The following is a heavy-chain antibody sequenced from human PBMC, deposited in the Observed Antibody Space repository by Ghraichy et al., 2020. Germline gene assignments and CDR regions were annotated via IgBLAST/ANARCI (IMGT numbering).Heavy chain of an antibody. CDR1: GYTLTELS. V-gene: IGHV1-24*01. D-gene: IGHD3-22*01. CDR3: ATIKWGSSGYYLYFDY. Sequence: ASVKVSCKVSGYTLTELSMHWVRQAPGKGLEWMGGFDPEDGETIYAQKFQGRVTMTEDTSTDTAYMELSSLRSEDTAVYYCATIKWGSSGYYLYFDYWGQGTLVTVS. CDR2: FDPEDGET. J-gene: IGHJ4*02.